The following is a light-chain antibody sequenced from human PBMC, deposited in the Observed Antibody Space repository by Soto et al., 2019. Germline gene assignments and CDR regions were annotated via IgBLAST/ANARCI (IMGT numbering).Light chain of an antibody. Sequence: EIVLTQSPATLSLSPGERATLSCRASQSVSRYLAWYQQKPGQAPRLLIYGASRRATGIPDRFSGSGSGTDFTLTISRLEPEDFAVYFCQQFGSSFITFGQGTRLEIK. CDR2: GAS. CDR3: QQFGSSFIT. J-gene: IGKJ5*01. CDR1: QSVSRY. V-gene: IGKV3-20*01.